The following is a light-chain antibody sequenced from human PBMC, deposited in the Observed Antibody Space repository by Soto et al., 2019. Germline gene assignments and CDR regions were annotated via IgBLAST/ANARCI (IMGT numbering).Light chain of an antibody. J-gene: IGKJ5*01. Sequence: DIQMTQSPSSLSASLGDRVTITCRASQGIGNYLSWYQHKPGKVPKLLIYGASTLQSRVPSRFSGGGSGTEFTLTISSLQSEDFAVYYCQQYNNWPPLFGQGTRL. CDR2: GAS. CDR1: QGIGNY. CDR3: QQYNNWPPL. V-gene: IGKV1-27*01.